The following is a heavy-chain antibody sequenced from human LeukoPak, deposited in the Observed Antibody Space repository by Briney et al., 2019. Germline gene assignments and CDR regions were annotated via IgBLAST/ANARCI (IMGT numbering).Heavy chain of an antibody. CDR3: ARGVGGFENWFDP. CDR1: GFTFSSYS. D-gene: IGHD3-10*01. J-gene: IGHJ5*02. CDR2: ISSSSSYI. V-gene: IGHV3-21*01. Sequence: PGGSLRLSCAASGFTFSSYSMNWVRQAPGKGLEWVSSISSSSSYIYYADLVKGRFTISRDNAKNSLYLQMNSLRAEDTAVYYCARGVGGFENWFDPWGQGTLVTVSS.